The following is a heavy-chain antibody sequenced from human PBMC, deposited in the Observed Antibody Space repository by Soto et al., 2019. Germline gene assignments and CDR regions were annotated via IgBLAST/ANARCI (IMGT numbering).Heavy chain of an antibody. CDR1: GFALSDYY. Sequence: QVQLVESGGGLVKPGGTLRLSCAGSGFALSDYYMNWIRQAPGKGLEWVAYITSSATTIFYADSVKGRFTISRDNAKNSLYLQMSSLTAEDTAVYYCASDLLPTFATEDCFYYGMDAWSQGTTVTVSS. CDR3: ASDLLPTFATEDCFYYGMDA. D-gene: IGHD3-10*02. J-gene: IGHJ6*02. V-gene: IGHV3-11*01. CDR2: ITSSATTI.